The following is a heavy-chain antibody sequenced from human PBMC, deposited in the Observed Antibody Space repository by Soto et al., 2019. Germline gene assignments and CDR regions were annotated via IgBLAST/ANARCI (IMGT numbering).Heavy chain of an antibody. D-gene: IGHD6-6*01. J-gene: IGHJ6*03. V-gene: IGHV3-64*01. CDR2: ISSNGVGT. CDR3: ARRARPDFYYMDV. Sequence: GCLTQSGAASGWNISGYAMDCVRQKPGKGLEYVSGISSNGVGTYYANSVQGRFTISRDNSKNTVYLQMGSLRPEDMAVYYCARRARPDFYYMDVWGKGTTVTVSS. CDR1: GWNISGYA.